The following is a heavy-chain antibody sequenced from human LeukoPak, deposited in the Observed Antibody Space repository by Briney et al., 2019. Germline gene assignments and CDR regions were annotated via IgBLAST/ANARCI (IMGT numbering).Heavy chain of an antibody. V-gene: IGHV3-11*03. CDR2: ISRSSSYT. CDR3: AGGIAVAGTGFFDY. J-gene: IGHJ4*02. Sequence: PGGSLRLSCAASGFTFSDYYMNWIRQAPGKGLEWISTISRSSSYTNYADSVKGRFSITRDNAKNSLYLQMNSLGAEDTAVYYCAGGIAVAGTGFFDYWGQGTLVTVSS. CDR1: GFTFSDYY. D-gene: IGHD6-19*01.